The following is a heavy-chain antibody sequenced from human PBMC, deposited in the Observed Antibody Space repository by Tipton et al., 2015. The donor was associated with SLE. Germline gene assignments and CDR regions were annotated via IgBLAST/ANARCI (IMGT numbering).Heavy chain of an antibody. D-gene: IGHD1-7*01. CDR1: GYTFTSYG. CDR3: ARDPMGLPNWNYPRSYYYYGMDG. CDR2: ISAYNGNT. J-gene: IGHJ6*02. Sequence: QLVQSGAEVKKPGASVKVSCKASGYTFTSYGISWVRQAPGQGLEWMGWISAYNGNTNYAQKLQGRVTMTTDTSTSTADMALRSLRSDDTAVYYCARDPMGLPNWNYPRSYYYYGMDGWGQGTTVTVSS. V-gene: IGHV1-18*01.